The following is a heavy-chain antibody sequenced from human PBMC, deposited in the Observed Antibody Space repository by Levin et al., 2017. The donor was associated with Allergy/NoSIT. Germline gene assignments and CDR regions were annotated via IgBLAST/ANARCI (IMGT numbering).Heavy chain of an antibody. Sequence: GESLKISCAASGFTFSSYAMSWVRQAPGKGLEWVSAISGSGGSTYYADSVKGRFTISRDNSKNTLYLQMNSLRAEDTAVYYCAKDFVITMVRGVIGGYGMDVWGQGTTVTVSS. CDR3: AKDFVITMVRGVIGGYGMDV. D-gene: IGHD3-10*01. CDR1: GFTFSSYA. CDR2: ISGSGGST. V-gene: IGHV3-23*01. J-gene: IGHJ6*02.